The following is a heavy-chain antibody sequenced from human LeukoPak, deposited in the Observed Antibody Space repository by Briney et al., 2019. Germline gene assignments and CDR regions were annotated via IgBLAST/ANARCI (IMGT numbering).Heavy chain of an antibody. D-gene: IGHD6-25*01. CDR3: ARESGRYSSEHDY. J-gene: IGHJ4*02. Sequence: PGGSLRLSCVASGFTFSSYWMHWVRHAPGKGLVWVSRINNDGSSTSYADSVKGRFTISRDNAKNTLYLQMNSLRAEDTAVYYCARESGRYSSEHDYWGQGTLVTVSS. V-gene: IGHV3-74*01. CDR1: GFTFSSYW. CDR2: INNDGSST.